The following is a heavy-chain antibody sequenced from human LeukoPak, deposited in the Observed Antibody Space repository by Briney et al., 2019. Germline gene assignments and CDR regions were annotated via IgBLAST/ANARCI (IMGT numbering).Heavy chain of an antibody. V-gene: IGHV4-30-2*01. CDR2: IYHSGST. Sequence: PSQTLSLTCSVSGGSISSGSFYWSWIRQPPGKGLEWIGYIYHSGSTYYNPSLKSRVTISVDRSKNQFSLKLSSVTAADTAVYYCARDGQAVAGTPDYWGQGTLVTVSS. CDR1: GGSISSGSFY. D-gene: IGHD6-19*01. J-gene: IGHJ4*02. CDR3: ARDGQAVAGTPDY.